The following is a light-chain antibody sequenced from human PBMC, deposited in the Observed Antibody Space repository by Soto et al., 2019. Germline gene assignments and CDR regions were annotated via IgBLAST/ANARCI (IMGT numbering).Light chain of an antibody. V-gene: IGKV1-5*01. J-gene: IGKJ1*01. CDR2: DVS. Sequence: DIQMTQSPSSLSASVGDRVTITCRASQSISSWLAWYQQNPGKAPKLLIYDVSSLESGVPSRFSGSGSGTEFIPTISSLQPEDFATYYCQQYDSYSWTFGQGTKVDIK. CDR3: QQYDSYSWT. CDR1: QSISSW.